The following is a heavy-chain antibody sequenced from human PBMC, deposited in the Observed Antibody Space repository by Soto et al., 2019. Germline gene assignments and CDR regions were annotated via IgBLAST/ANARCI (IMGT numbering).Heavy chain of an antibody. CDR1: GDSVSSNSAA. D-gene: IGHD4-17*01. Sequence: SPTLSLTCAISGDSVSSNSAAWNWIRQSPSRGLEWLGRTYYRSKWYNDYAVSVKSRITINPDTSKNQFSLQLNSVTPEDTAVYYCARDGSTVTMGYYYYYMDVWGKGTTVTVSS. CDR3: ARDGSTVTMGYYYYYMDV. V-gene: IGHV6-1*01. J-gene: IGHJ6*03. CDR2: TYYRSKWYN.